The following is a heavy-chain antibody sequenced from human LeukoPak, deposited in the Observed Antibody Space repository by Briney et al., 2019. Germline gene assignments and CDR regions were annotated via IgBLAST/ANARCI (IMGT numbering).Heavy chain of an antibody. CDR3: ARASPLGLNWFDP. CDR2: INHSGST. Sequence: PSETLSLTCVVYGGSFSGYYWSWIRQPPGEGLEWIGEINHSGSTNYNPSLKSRITISVDTSKNQFSLKLSSVTAADTAVYYCARASPLGLNWFDPWGQGTLVTVSS. D-gene: IGHD3/OR15-3a*01. CDR1: GGSFSGYY. V-gene: IGHV4-34*01. J-gene: IGHJ5*02.